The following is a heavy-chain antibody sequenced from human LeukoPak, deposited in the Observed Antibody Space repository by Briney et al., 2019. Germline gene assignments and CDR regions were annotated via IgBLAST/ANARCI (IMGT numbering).Heavy chain of an antibody. D-gene: IGHD2-15*01. CDR1: GFTFSSYW. CDR2: IKQDGSEK. CDR3: ASDIADPYYFDY. J-gene: IGHJ4*02. Sequence: GGSLRLSCAASGFTFSSYWMSWVRQAPGKGLEWVANIKQDGSEKYYVDSVKGRFTISRDNAKNSLYLQMNSPRAEDTAVYYCASDIADPYYFDYWGQGTLVTVSS. V-gene: IGHV3-7*01.